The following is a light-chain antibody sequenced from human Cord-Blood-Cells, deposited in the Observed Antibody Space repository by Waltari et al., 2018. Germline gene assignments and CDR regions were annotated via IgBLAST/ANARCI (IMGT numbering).Light chain of an antibody. CDR1: QSVLYSSNNKNY. Sequence: DIVMTQSPDSVAVSLGERATINCKSSQSVLYSSNNKNYLAWYQQKPEQPPKRLIYWASTRESGVPDRFSGSGSGTDFTLTISSLQAEDVAVYYCQQYYSTPYTFGQGTKLEIK. V-gene: IGKV4-1*01. J-gene: IGKJ2*01. CDR2: WAS. CDR3: QQYYSTPYT.